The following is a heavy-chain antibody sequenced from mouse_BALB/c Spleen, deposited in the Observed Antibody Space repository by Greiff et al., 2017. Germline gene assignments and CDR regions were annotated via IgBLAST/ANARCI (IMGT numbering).Heavy chain of an antibody. V-gene: IGHV5-6-4*01. CDR2: ISSGGSYT. CDR3: TRDLGGNSDY. J-gene: IGHJ2*01. Sequence: EVQRVESGGGLVKPGGSLKLSCAASGFTFSSYTMSWVRQTPEKRLEWVATISSGGSYTYYPDSVKGRFTISRDNAKNTLYLQMSSLKSEDTAMYYCTRDLGGNSDYWGQGTTLTVSS. CDR1: GFTFSSYT. D-gene: IGHD1-1*01.